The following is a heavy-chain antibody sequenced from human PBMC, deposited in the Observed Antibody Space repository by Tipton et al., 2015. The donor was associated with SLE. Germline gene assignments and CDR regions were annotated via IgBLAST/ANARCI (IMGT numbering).Heavy chain of an antibody. J-gene: IGHJ6*03. Sequence: GSLRLSCSASGFTFSSFAMNWVRQAPGKGLQSVAFIYTGHSTYYADSVKGRFTISRDNSKNTLYLQMNSLRAEDTAVDYCARDFTMFGVVNRLYFHYMDVWGNGTTATVSS. CDR2: FIYTGHST. CDR3: ARDFTMFGVVNRLYFHYMDV. CDR1: GFTFSSFA. D-gene: IGHD3-3*01. V-gene: IGHV3-23*03.